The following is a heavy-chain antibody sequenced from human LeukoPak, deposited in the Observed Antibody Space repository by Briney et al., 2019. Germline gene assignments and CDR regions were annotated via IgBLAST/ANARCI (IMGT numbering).Heavy chain of an antibody. Sequence: SETLSLTCTVSRGSISSSSYYWGWIRQPPGKGLEWIGSIYYTGSTYYNPSVKSRATISRDTSKNQFSLKVTSVTAADTAVYYCARLEAAAANFWGQGTLVSVSS. V-gene: IGHV4-39*01. J-gene: IGHJ4*02. CDR2: IYYTGST. CDR1: RGSISSSSYY. CDR3: ARLEAAAANF. D-gene: IGHD6-13*01.